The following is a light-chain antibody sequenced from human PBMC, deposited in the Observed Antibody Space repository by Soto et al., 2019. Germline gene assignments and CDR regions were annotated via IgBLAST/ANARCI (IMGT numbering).Light chain of an antibody. CDR1: SSDVGYYNY. J-gene: IGLJ1*01. CDR3: SSYAGSNAYV. CDR2: EAS. V-gene: IGLV2-8*01. Sequence: QSVLTQPPSASGSPGQSVTISCTETSSDVGYYNYVSWYQQHPGKAPKLMIYEASKRPSGVPDRFSGSKSGNTASLTVSGLQAEDEADYYCSSYAGSNAYVFGTGTKVTVL.